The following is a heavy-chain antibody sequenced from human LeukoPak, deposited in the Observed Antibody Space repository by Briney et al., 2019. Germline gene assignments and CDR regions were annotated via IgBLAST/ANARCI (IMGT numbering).Heavy chain of an antibody. V-gene: IGHV4-34*01. CDR1: GGSFSGYY. Sequence: SETLSLTCAVYGGSFSGYYWSWIRQPPGKGLEWIGEINHSGSTNYNPSLKGRVTISVDTSKNQFSLKLSSVTAADTAVYYCARQAVAVDYWGQGTLVTVSS. J-gene: IGHJ4*02. D-gene: IGHD6-19*01. CDR3: ARQAVAVDY. CDR2: INHSGST.